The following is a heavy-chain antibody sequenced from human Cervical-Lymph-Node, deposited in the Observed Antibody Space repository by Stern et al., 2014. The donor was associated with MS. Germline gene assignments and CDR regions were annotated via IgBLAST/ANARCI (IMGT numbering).Heavy chain of an antibody. CDR2: VSTTGTP. J-gene: IGHJ4*02. V-gene: IGHV4-4*07. Sequence: QVQLVQSGPRQVKTAETLSLTCSVSRGSISTYYWSWIRQPAGKGLEWIGRVSTTGTPGYNPSLKNRVTMSVDPSKNQFSLQLNSVTAADTAMYFCARDGSWSPLDYWGQGILVTVSS. CDR3: ARDGSWSPLDY. D-gene: IGHD6-13*01. CDR1: RGSISTYY.